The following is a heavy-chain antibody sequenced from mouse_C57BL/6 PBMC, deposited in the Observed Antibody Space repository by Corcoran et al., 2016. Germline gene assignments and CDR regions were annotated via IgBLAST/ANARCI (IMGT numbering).Heavy chain of an antibody. V-gene: IGHV9-3*01. J-gene: IGHJ3*01. CDR2: INTYSGVP. Sequence: QIQLVQSGPELKKTGETVKISCKASGYTFTTYGMSWVKQAPGKGLKWMGWINTYSGVPAYADDFKGRFAFSLETSASTAYLQINNLKNEDTATYFCARENYGYWFAYWGQGTLVTVSA. CDR3: ARENYGYWFAY. CDR1: GYTFTTYG. D-gene: IGHD1-2*01.